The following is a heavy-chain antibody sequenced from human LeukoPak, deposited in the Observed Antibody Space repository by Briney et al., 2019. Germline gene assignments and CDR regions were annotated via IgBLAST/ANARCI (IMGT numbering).Heavy chain of an antibody. V-gene: IGHV3-23*01. J-gene: IGHJ4*02. CDR2: ISGSGSSI. D-gene: IGHD3-10*01. CDR3: ARYFSMVRGVFDS. CDR1: GFIFSSYG. Sequence: GGSLRLSCAASGFIFSSYGLAWIRQAPGKGLESVSGISGSGSSIDYADSVKGRFTISRDNSKNTVDLQMNSLRAEDTAIYYCARYFSMVRGVFDSWGQGALVTVSS.